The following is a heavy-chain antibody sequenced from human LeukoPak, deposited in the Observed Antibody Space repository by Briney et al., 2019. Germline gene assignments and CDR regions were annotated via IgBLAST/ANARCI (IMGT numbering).Heavy chain of an antibody. V-gene: IGHV4-30-2*01. CDR3: ARGSSSWYLRWFDP. Sequence: PSETLSLTCAVSGGSISSGGYSWSWIRQPPGKGLEWIGEINHSGSTNYNPSLKSRVTISVDTSKNQFSLKLSSVTAADTAVYYCARGSSSWYLRWFDPWGQGTLVTVSS. CDR1: GGSISSGGYS. CDR2: INHSGST. J-gene: IGHJ5*02. D-gene: IGHD6-13*01.